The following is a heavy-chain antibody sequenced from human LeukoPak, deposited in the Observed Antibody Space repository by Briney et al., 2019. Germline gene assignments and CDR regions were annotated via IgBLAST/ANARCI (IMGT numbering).Heavy chain of an antibody. V-gene: IGHV1-24*01. D-gene: IGHD1-26*01. CDR3: ATGVQWWELLKTSGYFDY. CDR2: FDPEDGET. J-gene: IGHJ4*02. CDR1: GYTLTELS. Sequence: ASVKVSCKVSGYTLTELSMHWVRQAPGKGLEWMGGFDPEDGETIYAQKFQGRVTMTEDTSTDTVYMELSSLRSEDTAVYYCATGVQWWELLKTSGYFDYWGQGTLVTVSS.